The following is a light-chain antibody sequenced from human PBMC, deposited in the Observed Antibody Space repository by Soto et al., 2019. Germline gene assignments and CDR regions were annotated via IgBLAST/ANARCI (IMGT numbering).Light chain of an antibody. J-gene: IGKJ2*01. Sequence: EIVLTQSPGTLSLSPGEGTTLSCRASQSISSSYLAWYQQKPGQAPRLLIYGVSTRATGIPARFSGSGSGTDFTLTISRLEPEDFAVYYCQQYGSSPRTFGQGTKLEIK. CDR1: QSISSSY. CDR3: QQYGSSPRT. CDR2: GVS. V-gene: IGKV3-20*01.